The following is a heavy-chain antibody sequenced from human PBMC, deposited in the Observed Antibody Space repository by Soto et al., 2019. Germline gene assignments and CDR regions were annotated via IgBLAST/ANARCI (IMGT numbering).Heavy chain of an antibody. CDR2: IWYDGSNK. J-gene: IGHJ3*02. V-gene: IGHV3-33*01. Sequence: GGSLRLSCAASGFTFSSYGMHWVRQAPGKGLEWVAVIWYDGSNKYYADSVKGRFTISRDNSKNTLYLQMNSLRAEDTAVYYCARDMKPYYDFWSGARDAVDIWGQGTMVTVSS. D-gene: IGHD3-3*01. CDR1: GFTFSSYG. CDR3: ARDMKPYYDFWSGARDAVDI.